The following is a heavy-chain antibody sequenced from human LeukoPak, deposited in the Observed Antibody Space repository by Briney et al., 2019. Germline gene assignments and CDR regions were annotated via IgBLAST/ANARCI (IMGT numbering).Heavy chain of an antibody. CDR2: IKKDGSEK. CDR1: GFTFSSHW. V-gene: IGHV3-7*01. Sequence: GGSLRLSCAASGFTFSSHWMSWVRQAPGKGLEWVANIKKDGSEKYYVDAVKGRFTISRDNAKTSLYLQMNSLRAEDTAVYYCARDRGRYYMDVWGKGTTVTISS. D-gene: IGHD6-25*01. J-gene: IGHJ6*03. CDR3: ARDRGRYYMDV.